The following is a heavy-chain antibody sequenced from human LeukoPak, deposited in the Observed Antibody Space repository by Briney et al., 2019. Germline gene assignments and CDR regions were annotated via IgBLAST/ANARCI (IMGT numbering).Heavy chain of an antibody. J-gene: IGHJ3*02. CDR1: GGSISSSSYY. CDR2: IYYSGST. V-gene: IGHV4-39*07. Sequence: PSETLSLTCTVSGGSISSSSYYWGWIRQPPGTGLEWIGSIYYSGSTYYNPSLKSRVTISVDTSKNQFSLKLSSVTAADTAVYYCARDGFYAFDIWGQGTMVTVSS. CDR3: ARDGFYAFDI. D-gene: IGHD5-12*01.